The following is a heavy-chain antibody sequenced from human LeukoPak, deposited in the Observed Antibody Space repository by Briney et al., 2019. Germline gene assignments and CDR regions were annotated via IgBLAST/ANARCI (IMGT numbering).Heavy chain of an antibody. CDR2: IYYSGST. CDR3: ARGGRDPWFDP. CDR1: GGSISSYY. Sequence: SETLSLTCTVSGGSISSYYWSWIRQPPGKGLEWIGYIYYSGSTNYNPSLKSRVTISVDTSKNQFSLKLSSVTAADTAVYYCARGGRDPWFDPWGQGTLVTVSS. D-gene: IGHD1-26*01. V-gene: IGHV4-59*01. J-gene: IGHJ5*02.